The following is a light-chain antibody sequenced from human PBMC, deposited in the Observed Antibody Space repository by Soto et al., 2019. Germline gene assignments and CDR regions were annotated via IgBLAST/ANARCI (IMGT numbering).Light chain of an antibody. CDR3: SSYAGTHIV. J-gene: IGLJ1*01. CDR1: SSDVGGYNY. V-gene: IGLV2-8*01. CDR2: DVN. Sequence: QSALTQPPSASGSPGQSVTISCTGTSSDVGGYNYVSWYQQHPGKAPKLMIYDVNQRPSGVTDRFSGSKSGNTASLTVSGLQAEDEADYYCSSYAGTHIVFGTGTKVTVL.